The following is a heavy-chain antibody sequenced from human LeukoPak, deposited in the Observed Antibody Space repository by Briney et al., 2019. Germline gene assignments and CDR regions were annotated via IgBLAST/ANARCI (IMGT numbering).Heavy chain of an antibody. J-gene: IGHJ4*02. CDR1: GFTFTNYW. Sequence: GSLRLSCAASGFTFTNYWMTWVRQAPGKGLEWVANINKDGGEKQYVDSVKGRFTISRDNPKNSVYLQMSSLRVEDSAVYYCARDPVQDFDFWGQGIMVTVSS. CDR2: INKDGGEK. V-gene: IGHV3-7*01. CDR3: ARDPVQDFDF.